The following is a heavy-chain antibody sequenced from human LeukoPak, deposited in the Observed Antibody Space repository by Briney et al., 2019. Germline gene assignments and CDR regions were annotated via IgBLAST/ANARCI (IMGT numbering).Heavy chain of an antibody. CDR2: IRYDGSNK. D-gene: IGHD1-26*01. V-gene: IGHV3-30*02. CDR1: GFTFSSYG. CDR3: ARAGSIRFDY. J-gene: IGHJ4*02. Sequence: GGSLRLSCAASGFTFSSYGMHWVRQAPGKGLEWVAFIRYDGSNKYYADSVKGRFTISRDDSKNTMYLQMNSLRAEDTAVYYCARAGSIRFDYWGQGTLVTVSS.